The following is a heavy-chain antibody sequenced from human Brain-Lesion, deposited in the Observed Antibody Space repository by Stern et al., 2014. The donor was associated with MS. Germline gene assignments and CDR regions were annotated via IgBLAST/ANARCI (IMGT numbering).Heavy chain of an antibody. J-gene: IGHJ6*02. CDR3: ARGRVVPGFQYYATDV. Sequence: VQLQESGPGLVKPSQTLSLSCTVSGGSISSGGYYWSWIRQPAGQGLEWIGRIFNSGSTSSNPSLKSSGPISIDTSKNQFSLRLNPMTAADTAVYYCARGRVVPGFQYYATDVWGQGTTVIVSS. V-gene: IGHV4-61*02. CDR2: IFNSGST. CDR1: GGSISSGGYY. D-gene: IGHD2-2*01.